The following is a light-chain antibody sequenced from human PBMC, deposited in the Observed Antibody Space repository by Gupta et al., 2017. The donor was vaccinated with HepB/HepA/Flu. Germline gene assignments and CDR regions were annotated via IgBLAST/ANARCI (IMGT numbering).Light chain of an antibody. Sequence: QXMVXXXPSFSXXXGGTVTLTCGLSSGSVSPNFYPAWYQQTPGQAPRTLIYNTNTRSSGVPDRFSGSILGNKAALTITGAQADDESDYYCVLYMGSGISMFGGGTKLTVL. V-gene: IGLV8-61*01. CDR2: NTN. J-gene: IGLJ3*02. CDR3: VLYMGSGISM. CDR1: SGSVSPNFY.